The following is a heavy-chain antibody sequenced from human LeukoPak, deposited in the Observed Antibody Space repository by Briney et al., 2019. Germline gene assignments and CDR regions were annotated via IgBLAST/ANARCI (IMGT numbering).Heavy chain of an antibody. CDR1: GYTFTSYG. V-gene: IGHV1-18*01. CDR2: ISAYNGNT. D-gene: IGHD2-15*01. Sequence: ASVKVSCKASGYTFTSYGISWVRQAPGQGLEWMGWISAYNGNTNYAQKLQGRVTMTTDTSTSTAYMELRSLRSDDTAVYYCAREDCSGGSCYLNWFDPWGQGTPVTVSS. J-gene: IGHJ5*02. CDR3: AREDCSGGSCYLNWFDP.